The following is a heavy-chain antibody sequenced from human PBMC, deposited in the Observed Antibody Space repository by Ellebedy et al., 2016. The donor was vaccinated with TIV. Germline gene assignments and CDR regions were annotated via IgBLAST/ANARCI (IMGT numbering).Heavy chain of an antibody. CDR1: GYTFSTYS. Sequence: AASVKVSCKASGYTFSTYSMHWLRQAPGQRPEWIGWINTGTGNTKYSQKLQGRVSFTRDTSASTAHIELSSLTSEDTAVYYCARLAAIGTLRLDYWGQGTLVTVSS. CDR3: ARLAAIGTLRLDY. V-gene: IGHV1-3*04. CDR2: INTGTGNT. J-gene: IGHJ4*02. D-gene: IGHD6-13*01.